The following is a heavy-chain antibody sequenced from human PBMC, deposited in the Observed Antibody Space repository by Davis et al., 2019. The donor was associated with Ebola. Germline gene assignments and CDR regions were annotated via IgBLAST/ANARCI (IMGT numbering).Heavy chain of an antibody. Sequence: GESLKISCAASGFTFSSYWMSWVRQAPGKGLEWVANIKQDGSEKYYVDSVKGRFTISRDNAKNSLYLQMNSLRAEDTAVYYCAGMTTDNAFDIWGQGTMVTVSS. CDR1: GFTFSSYW. J-gene: IGHJ3*02. CDR3: AGMTTDNAFDI. CDR2: IKQDGSEK. D-gene: IGHD4-17*01. V-gene: IGHV3-7*01.